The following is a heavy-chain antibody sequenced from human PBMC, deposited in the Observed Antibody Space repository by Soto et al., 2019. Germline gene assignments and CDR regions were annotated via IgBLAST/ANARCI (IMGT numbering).Heavy chain of an antibody. CDR1: GFSLSTSGVG. CDR2: IYWNDDK. Sequence: ESGPTLVNPTQTLTLTCTFSGFSLSTSGVGVGWIRQPPGKALEWLALIYWNDDKRYSPSLKSRLTITKDTSKNQVVLTMTNMDPVDTATYYCAALWFGDTLNWFDPWGQGTLVTVSS. D-gene: IGHD3-10*01. CDR3: AALWFGDTLNWFDP. J-gene: IGHJ5*02. V-gene: IGHV2-5*01.